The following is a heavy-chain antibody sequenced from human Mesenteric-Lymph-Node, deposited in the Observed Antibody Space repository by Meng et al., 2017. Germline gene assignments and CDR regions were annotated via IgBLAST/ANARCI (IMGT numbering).Heavy chain of an antibody. CDR1: GFTFDDYA. Sequence: GESLKISCAASGFTFDDYAMHWVRQAPGKGLEWVAVISYDGSNKYYADSVKGRFTISRDNSKNTLYLQMNSLRAEDTAVYYCARDLWDDILTGYNPPDYWGQGTLVTVSS. D-gene: IGHD3-9*01. V-gene: IGHV3-30*04. CDR2: ISYDGSNK. CDR3: ARDLWDDILTGYNPPDY. J-gene: IGHJ4*02.